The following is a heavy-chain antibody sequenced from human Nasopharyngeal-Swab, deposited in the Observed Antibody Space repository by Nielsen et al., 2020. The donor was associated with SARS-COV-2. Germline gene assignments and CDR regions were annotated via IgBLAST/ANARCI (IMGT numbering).Heavy chain of an antibody. J-gene: IGHJ6*03. Sequence: GGSLRLSCVASGFTFSESWMSWVRQLPGKGLEWVATMNKDASDISYVDSVKGRFTISRDNAKNSLYLQMNSLRAEDTAVYYCAKVSSSWYGRYYYYYYMDVWGKGTTVTVSS. CDR1: GFTFSESW. CDR2: MNKDASDI. D-gene: IGHD6-13*01. V-gene: IGHV3-7*01. CDR3: AKVSSSWYGRYYYYYYMDV.